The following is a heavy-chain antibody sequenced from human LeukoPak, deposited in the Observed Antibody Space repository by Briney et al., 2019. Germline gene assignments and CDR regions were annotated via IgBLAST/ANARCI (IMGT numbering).Heavy chain of an antibody. CDR1: GFSLSTYG. D-gene: IGHD3-9*01. CDR2: IWRDGNNK. V-gene: IGHV3-30*02. J-gene: IGHJ6*03. CDR3: ARAPRSYYDILTGYYLDYYYMDV. Sequence: GGSLRLSCAAPGFSLSTYGMHWVRQAPGKGLEWVAFIWRDGNNKNYADSVKGRFTISRDTSKNTLYLQMDSLRVEDTSMYYCARAPRSYYDILTGYYLDYYYMDVWGKGTTVTISS.